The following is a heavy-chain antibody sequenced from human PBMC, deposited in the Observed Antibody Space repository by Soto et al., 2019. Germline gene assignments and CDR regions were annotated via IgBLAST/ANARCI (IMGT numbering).Heavy chain of an antibody. D-gene: IGHD6-19*01. Sequence: SETLSLTCAVYGGSFSGYYWSWIRQPPGKGLEWIGEINHSGSTNYNPSLKSRVTISVDTSKNQFSLKLSSVTAADTAVYYCARHLRYSSGWLLDYWGQGTLVTVSS. CDR2: INHSGST. CDR1: GGSFSGYY. CDR3: ARHLRYSSGWLLDY. J-gene: IGHJ4*02. V-gene: IGHV4-34*01.